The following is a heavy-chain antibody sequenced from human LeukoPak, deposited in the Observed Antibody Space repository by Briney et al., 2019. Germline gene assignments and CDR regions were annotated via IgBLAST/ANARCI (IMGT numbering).Heavy chain of an antibody. J-gene: IGHJ4*02. Sequence: ASVKVSCKASGGTFSSYAISWVRQAPGRGLEWMGRIIPILGIANYAQKFQGRVTITADKSTSTAYMELSSLRSEDTAVYYCASPGELLWFGEFHCWGQGTLVTVSS. V-gene: IGHV1-69*04. D-gene: IGHD3-10*01. CDR2: IIPILGIA. CDR3: ASPGELLWFGEFHC. CDR1: GGTFSSYA.